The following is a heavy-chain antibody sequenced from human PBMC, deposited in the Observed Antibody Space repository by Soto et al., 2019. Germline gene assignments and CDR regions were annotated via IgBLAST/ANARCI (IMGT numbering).Heavy chain of an antibody. Sequence: ASVKVYCKASGYTLTSYGVSWVRQATGQGLEWMGWISAYNGNTDYAQKFQGRVTMTTNTSISTAYMELSSLRSEDTAVYYCARGFVDDVSDYWGQGTLVTVSS. CDR3: ARGFVDDVSDY. D-gene: IGHD2-21*01. CDR1: GYTLTSYG. CDR2: ISAYNGNT. J-gene: IGHJ4*02. V-gene: IGHV1-18*01.